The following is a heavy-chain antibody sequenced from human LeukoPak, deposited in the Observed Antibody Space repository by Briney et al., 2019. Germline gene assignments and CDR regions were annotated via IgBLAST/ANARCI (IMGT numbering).Heavy chain of an antibody. CDR2: INHSGST. D-gene: IGHD3-22*01. CDR1: GGSFSGYY. CDR3: ARVNGDSSGYYPLDY. J-gene: IGHJ4*02. Sequence: SETLSLTCAVYGGSFSGYYWSWIRQPPGKGLEWIGEINHSGSTNYNPSLKSRVTISVDTSKNQFSLKLSSVTAADTAVYYCARVNGDSSGYYPLDYWGQGTLVTVSS. V-gene: IGHV4-34*01.